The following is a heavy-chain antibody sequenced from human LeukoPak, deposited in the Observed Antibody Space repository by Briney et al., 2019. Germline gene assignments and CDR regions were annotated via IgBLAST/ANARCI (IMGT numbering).Heavy chain of an antibody. CDR3: ARERGIAVAGTDY. J-gene: IGHJ4*02. D-gene: IGHD6-19*01. V-gene: IGHV3-21*06. CDR2: ISGSSSYI. CDR1: GFTFSSYG. Sequence: PGGSLRLSCAASGFTFSSYGMNWVRQTPGKGLEWVSYISGSSSYIYYADSLKGRFTVSRDNTNTSLYLQMNSLRAEDTAVYYCARERGIAVAGTDYWGQGTLVTVSS.